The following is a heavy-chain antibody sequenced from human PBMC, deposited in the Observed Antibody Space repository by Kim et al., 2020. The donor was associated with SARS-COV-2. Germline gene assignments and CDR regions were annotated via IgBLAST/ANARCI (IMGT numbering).Heavy chain of an antibody. CDR3: ARDGHKMITFLEYYFDY. V-gene: IGHV3-33*01. Sequence: GGSLRLSCEASGFTFSSYAMHWVRQAPGKGLEWVADIWYDGSNKYSADSVKGRFTISRDNSKNTLYLQMNSLRAEDTAVYYCARDGHKMITFLEYYFDYWGQGTLVTVSS. J-gene: IGHJ4*02. CDR2: IWYDGSNK. CDR1: GFTFSSYA. D-gene: IGHD3-16*01.